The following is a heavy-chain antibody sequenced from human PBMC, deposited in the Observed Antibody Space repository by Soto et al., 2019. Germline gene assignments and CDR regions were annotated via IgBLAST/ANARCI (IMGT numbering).Heavy chain of an antibody. CDR1: GYTFTSYG. CDR3: ARVLWYYDLWSGYLDY. J-gene: IGHJ4*02. D-gene: IGHD3-3*01. Sequence: QVPLVQSGAEVKKPGASVKVSCKASGYTFTSYGISWVRQAPGQGLEWMGWISAYNGNTNYEQKLQGRVTMTTDTSTSTAYMELRSLRSDDTAVYYCARVLWYYDLWSGYLDYWGQGTLVTVSS. V-gene: IGHV1-18*01. CDR2: ISAYNGNT.